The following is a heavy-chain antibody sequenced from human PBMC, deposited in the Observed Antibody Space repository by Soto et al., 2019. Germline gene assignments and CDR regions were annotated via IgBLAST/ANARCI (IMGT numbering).Heavy chain of an antibody. CDR3: ARLYSSNIYGYYYGMDV. V-gene: IGHV4-39*01. J-gene: IGHJ6*02. Sequence: QLQLQESGPGLVKPSETLSLTCTVSGGSISSSSYYWGWIRQPPGKGLEWIGSIYYSGRTYYNPSLNSLVTISVDASKNHFSLKLSSVTAADTAVYYCARLYSSNIYGYYYGMDVWGQGTTVTVSS. CDR2: IYYSGRT. D-gene: IGHD6-13*01. CDR1: GGSISSSSYY.